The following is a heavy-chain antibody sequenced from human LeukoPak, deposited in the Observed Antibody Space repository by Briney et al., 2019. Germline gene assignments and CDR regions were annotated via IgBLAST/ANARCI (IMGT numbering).Heavy chain of an antibody. Sequence: GGSLRLSCAASGFTFSTYAMNWVRQVPGKGLEWVSTISGSGGRIYYADSVKGRFTISRDNSKNTLYLQMNSLRTDDTAVYCCAKREAATGDNWFDPWGQGTLVTVSS. D-gene: IGHD6-13*01. CDR1: GFTFSTYA. J-gene: IGHJ5*02. CDR3: AKREAATGDNWFDP. V-gene: IGHV3-23*01. CDR2: ISGSGGRI.